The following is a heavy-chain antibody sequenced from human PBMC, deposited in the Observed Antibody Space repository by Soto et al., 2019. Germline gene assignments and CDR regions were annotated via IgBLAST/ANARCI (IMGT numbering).Heavy chain of an antibody. CDR1: GGTFSSYA. CDR3: ARQQNTSYSSSWSASHPWSPVVILGFDP. Sequence: GASVKVSCKASGGTFSSYASSWVRQAPGQGLEWMGGIIPIFGTANYAQKFQGRVTITADESTSTAYMELSSLRSEDTAVYYCARQQNTSYSSSWSASHPWSPVVILGFDPWGQGTLVTVSS. J-gene: IGHJ5*02. D-gene: IGHD6-13*01. CDR2: IIPIFGTA. V-gene: IGHV1-69*13.